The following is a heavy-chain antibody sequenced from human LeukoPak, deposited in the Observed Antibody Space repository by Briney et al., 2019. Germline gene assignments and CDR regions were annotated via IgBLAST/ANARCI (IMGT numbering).Heavy chain of an antibody. CDR3: AGGGVVVPATLQGGSGFDY. D-gene: IGHD2-2*01. J-gene: IGHJ4*02. CDR1: GGPFSGYY. CDR2: INHSGST. Sequence: SSETLSLTCAVYGGPFSGYYWSWIRQPPGKGLEWIGEINHSGSTDYNPSLKSRVTISVDTSKNQFSLKLSSVTAADTAVYYCAGGGVVVPATLQGGSGFDYWGQGTLVTVSS. V-gene: IGHV4-34*01.